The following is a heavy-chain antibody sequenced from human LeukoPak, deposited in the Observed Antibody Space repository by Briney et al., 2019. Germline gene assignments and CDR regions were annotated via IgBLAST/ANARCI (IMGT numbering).Heavy chain of an antibody. D-gene: IGHD6-19*01. Sequence: GRSLRHSCAASGFTFSNFGINWVRQAPGKGLEWVSSISSSSSYISYADSVKGRFTISRDNAKNSLDLQMNSLRAEDTAVYYCAIDRYSSGWYTFDYWGQGTLVTVSS. J-gene: IGHJ4*02. CDR3: AIDRYSSGWYTFDY. V-gene: IGHV3-21*01. CDR1: GFTFSNFG. CDR2: ISSSSSYI.